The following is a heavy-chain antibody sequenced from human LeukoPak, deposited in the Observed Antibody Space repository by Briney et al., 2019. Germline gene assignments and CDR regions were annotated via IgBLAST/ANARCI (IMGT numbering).Heavy chain of an antibody. V-gene: IGHV3-30*02. CDR3: AKELDYGGNSPFHY. Sequence: GGSLRLSCAASGFTFSTYGMHWVRQAPGKGLEWVAIIWYDGSDTYYADSVKGRFTVSRDNSKNTLYLQMNSLRAEDTAVYYCAKELDYGGNSPFHYWGQGTLVTVPS. CDR1: GFTFSTYG. J-gene: IGHJ4*02. CDR2: IWYDGSDT. D-gene: IGHD4-23*01.